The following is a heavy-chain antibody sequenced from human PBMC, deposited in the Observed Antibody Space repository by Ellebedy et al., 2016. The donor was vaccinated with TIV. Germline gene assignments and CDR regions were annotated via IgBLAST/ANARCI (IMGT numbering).Heavy chain of an antibody. CDR1: GFTFSSYA. V-gene: IGHV3-23*01. D-gene: IGHD6-19*01. CDR2: ISGSGGST. Sequence: GESLKISCAASGFTFSSYAMSWVRQAPGKGLEWVSAISGSGGSTYYADSVKGRFTISRDNSKNTLYLQMNSLRAEDTAVYYCAILGYSSGYWGQGTLVTVSS. J-gene: IGHJ4*02. CDR3: AILGYSSGY.